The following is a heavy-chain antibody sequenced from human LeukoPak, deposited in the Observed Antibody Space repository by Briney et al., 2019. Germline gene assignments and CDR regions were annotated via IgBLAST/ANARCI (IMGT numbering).Heavy chain of an antibody. D-gene: IGHD3-16*01. V-gene: IGHV3-48*02. CDR2: IRTSAASAYNT. Sequence: GGSLRLSCAASGFTFTDYPMNWVRQAPGRGLEWVANIRTSAASAYNTNYADSVQGRVIISRDDAKKTLYLHMNGLRDDDTAVYYCARDQRFAFDYWSQGILVTVSS. CDR1: GFTFTDYP. CDR3: ARDQRFAFDY. J-gene: IGHJ4*02.